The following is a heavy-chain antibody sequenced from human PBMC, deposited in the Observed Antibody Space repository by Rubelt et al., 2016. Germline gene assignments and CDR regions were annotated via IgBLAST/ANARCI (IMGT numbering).Heavy chain of an antibody. Sequence: QAPGKGLEWMGGFDPEDGETIYAQKFQGRVTMTEDTSTDTAYMELSSLRSEDTAVYYCATTGRSWDWGQGTLVTVSS. D-gene: IGHD6-13*01. CDR2: FDPEDGET. J-gene: IGHJ4*02. V-gene: IGHV1-24*01. CDR3: ATTGRSWD.